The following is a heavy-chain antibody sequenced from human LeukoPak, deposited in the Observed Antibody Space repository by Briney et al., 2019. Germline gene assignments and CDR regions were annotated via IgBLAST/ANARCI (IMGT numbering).Heavy chain of an antibody. J-gene: IGHJ6*04. CDR1: GFTFSSYE. Sequence: GGSLRLSCAASGFTFSSYEMNWVRQAPGKGLEWVSYISSRGSTISYITSSDSTIYYADSVKGRFTISRDNAKNSLYLQMNSLRAEDTAVYYCARTRGDDSSSWYRIPDYYYGMDVWGKGTTVTVSS. D-gene: IGHD6-13*01. CDR2: ISSRGSTI. V-gene: IGHV3-48*03. CDR3: ARTRGDDSSSWYRIPDYYYGMDV.